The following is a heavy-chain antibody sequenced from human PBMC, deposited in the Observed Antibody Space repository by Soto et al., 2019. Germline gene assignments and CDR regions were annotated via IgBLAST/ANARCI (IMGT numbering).Heavy chain of an antibody. V-gene: IGHV3-23*01. Sequence: GGSLRLSCAASGFICTSYDMSWVRQAPGKGLEWVSTILVGGSTHYEDSVKGRFTISRDGSKNTVYLQMNSLTAGDTAVYYCAKATATGGGAFEICGQGTMVTVSS. CDR1: GFICTSYD. CDR3: AKATATGGGAFEI. D-gene: IGHD2-8*02. J-gene: IGHJ3*02. CDR2: ILVGGST.